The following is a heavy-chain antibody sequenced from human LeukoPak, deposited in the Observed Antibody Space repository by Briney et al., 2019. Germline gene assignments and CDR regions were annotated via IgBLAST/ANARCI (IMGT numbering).Heavy chain of an antibody. D-gene: IGHD3-10*01. CDR1: GFTFSSYW. J-gene: IGHJ4*02. V-gene: IGHV3-7*01. Sequence: PGGSLRLSCAASGFTFSSYWMSWVRQAPGKGLEWVANIKQDGSEKYYADSVKGRFTISRDNAKNSLYLQMNSLRAEDTAVYYCARVILRFGENGGLDYWGQGTLVTVSS. CDR3: ARVILRFGENGGLDY. CDR2: IKQDGSEK.